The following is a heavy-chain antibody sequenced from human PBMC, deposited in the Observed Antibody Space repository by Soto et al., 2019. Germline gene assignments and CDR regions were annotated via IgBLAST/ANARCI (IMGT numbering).Heavy chain of an antibody. V-gene: IGHV5-51*01. Sequence: GESLKISCKGSGYSFTSYLIGWVRQMPGKGLEWMGIIYPGDSDTRYSPSFQGQVTISADKSISTAYLQWSSLEASDTAMYYCARTSAGGKYYYGMDVWGQGTTVTVSS. J-gene: IGHJ6*02. CDR1: GYSFTSYL. D-gene: IGHD6-13*01. CDR3: ARTSAGGKYYYGMDV. CDR2: IYPGDSDT.